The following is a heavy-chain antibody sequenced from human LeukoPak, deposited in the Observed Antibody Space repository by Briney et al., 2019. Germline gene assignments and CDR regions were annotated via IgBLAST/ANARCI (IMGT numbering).Heavy chain of an antibody. J-gene: IGHJ5*02. V-gene: IGHV3-33*01. CDR3: ARDLYSYGYNWFDP. Sequence: GGSLRLSCAASGFTFSSYGMHWVRQAPGKGLEWVAVIWYDGSNKYYADPVKGRFTISRDNSKNTLYLQMNSLRAEDTAVYYCARDLYSYGYNWFDPWGQGTLVTVSS. D-gene: IGHD5-18*01. CDR2: IWYDGSNK. CDR1: GFTFSSYG.